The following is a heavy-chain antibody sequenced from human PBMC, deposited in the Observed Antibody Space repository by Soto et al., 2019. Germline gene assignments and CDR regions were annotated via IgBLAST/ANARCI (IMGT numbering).Heavy chain of an antibody. CDR2: IWYDGSNK. V-gene: IGHV3-33*01. CDR3: ARETSKWELFYYYYYGMDV. Sequence: PWGSLRLSCAASGFTFSSYGMHWVRQAPGKGLEWVAVIWYDGSNKYYADSVKGRFTISRDNSKNTLYLQMNSLRAEDTAVYYCARETSKWELFYYYYYGMDVWGQGTTVTAP. J-gene: IGHJ6*02. CDR1: GFTFSSYG. D-gene: IGHD1-26*01.